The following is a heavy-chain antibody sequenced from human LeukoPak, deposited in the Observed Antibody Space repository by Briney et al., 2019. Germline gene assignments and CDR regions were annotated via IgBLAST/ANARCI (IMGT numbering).Heavy chain of an antibody. Sequence: KSSETLSLTCTVSGGSISSYYWSWIRQPPGKGLEWIGYIYYSGSTNYNPSLKSRVTISVDTSNNQFSLKLSSVTAADTAVYYCARGRYGGYTFDYWGQGTLVTVSS. V-gene: IGHV4-59*01. J-gene: IGHJ4*02. CDR1: GGSISSYY. CDR3: ARGRYGGYTFDY. D-gene: IGHD5-12*01. CDR2: IYYSGST.